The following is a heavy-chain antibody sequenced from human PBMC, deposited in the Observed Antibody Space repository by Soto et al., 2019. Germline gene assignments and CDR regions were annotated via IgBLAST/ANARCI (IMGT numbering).Heavy chain of an antibody. J-gene: IGHJ4*02. CDR2: ISYDGSNK. CDR3: AGHWAAAGKEFDY. D-gene: IGHD6-13*01. V-gene: IGHV3-30-3*01. Sequence: SLRLSCAASGFTFSSYAMHWVRQAPGKGLEWVAVISYDGSNKYYVDSVKGRFTISRDNSKNTLYLQMNSLRAEDTAVYYCAGHWAAAGKEFDYWGQGTLVTVSS. CDR1: GFTFSSYA.